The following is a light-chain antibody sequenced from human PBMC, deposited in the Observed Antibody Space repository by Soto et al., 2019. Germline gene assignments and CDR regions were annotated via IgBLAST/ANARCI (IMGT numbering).Light chain of an antibody. Sequence: DIQMTQPPSSLSASVGDRVTITCRASQSISSYLNWYQQKPGKAPKLLIYAASSLQSGVPSRFSGSGSGTDFTLTISSLQPEDFATYYCQQSYSTLVYTFGRGTKLEIK. CDR1: QSISSY. V-gene: IGKV1-39*01. CDR3: QQSYSTLVYT. CDR2: AAS. J-gene: IGKJ2*01.